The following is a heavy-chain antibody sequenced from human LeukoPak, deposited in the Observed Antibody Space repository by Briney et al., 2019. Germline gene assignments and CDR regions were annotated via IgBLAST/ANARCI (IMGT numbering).Heavy chain of an antibody. Sequence: ASVKVSCKACGYTFTGYYMQWVRQAPGQWLEWMGWINPNSGGTNYAQKFQGRVTMTRDTSISTAYMELSRLRSDDTAVYYCARVPYSGSSLDYWGQGTLVTVSS. CDR1: GYTFTGYY. CDR2: INPNSGGT. D-gene: IGHD1-26*01. J-gene: IGHJ4*02. CDR3: ARVPYSGSSLDY. V-gene: IGHV1-2*02.